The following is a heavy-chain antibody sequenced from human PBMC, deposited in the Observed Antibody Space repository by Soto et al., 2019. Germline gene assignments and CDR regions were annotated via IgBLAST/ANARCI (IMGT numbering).Heavy chain of an antibody. CDR1: EFTFINPG. V-gene: IGHV3-15*07. CDR3: ARTMVRGVMTLQHYYYMDV. Sequence: GRSLRLPWAAAEFTFINPGVNWVLQAPGKGLEWVGRIKSKTDGGTTDYAAPVKGRFTISRDDSKNTLYLQMNSLRAEDTAVYYCARTMVRGVMTLQHYYYMDVWGKGTTVTVSS. D-gene: IGHD3-10*01. CDR2: IKSKTDGGTT. J-gene: IGHJ6*03.